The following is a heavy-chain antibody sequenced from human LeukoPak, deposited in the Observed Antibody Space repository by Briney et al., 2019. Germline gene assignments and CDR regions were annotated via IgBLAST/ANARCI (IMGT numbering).Heavy chain of an antibody. D-gene: IGHD2-2*01. Sequence: GGSLRLSCAASGFTFSNAWMSWVRQAPGKGLEWVGRIKSKTDGGTTDYAAPVKGRFTISRDDSKNTLYLQMNSLKTEDTAVYYCTTIETSLVVPAAISACWGQGTLVTVSS. V-gene: IGHV3-15*01. CDR1: GFTFSNAW. CDR3: TTIETSLVVPAAISAC. J-gene: IGHJ4*02. CDR2: IKSKTDGGTT.